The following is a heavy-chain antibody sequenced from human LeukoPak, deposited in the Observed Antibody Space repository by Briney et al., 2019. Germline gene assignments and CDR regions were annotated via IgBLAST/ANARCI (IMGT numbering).Heavy chain of an antibody. J-gene: IGHJ3*02. CDR2: ISSSSSYI. Sequence: GGSLRLSCAASGFTFSSYSMNWVRQAPGKGLEWVSSISSSSSYIYYADSVKGRFTISRDNAKNSLYLQMNSLRAEDTAVYYCARATIRATIDAFDIWGQGTMVTVSS. CDR3: ARATIRATIDAFDI. CDR1: GFTFSSYS. D-gene: IGHD1-26*01. V-gene: IGHV3-21*01.